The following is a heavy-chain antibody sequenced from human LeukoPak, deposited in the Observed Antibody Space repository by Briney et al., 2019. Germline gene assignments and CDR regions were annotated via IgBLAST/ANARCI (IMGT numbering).Heavy chain of an antibody. CDR1: GYTFTGYY. CDR2: INPNSGGT. D-gene: IGHD2-2*01. CDR3: ARGGGLGYCSSTSCHAFDI. Sequence: GASVKVSCKASGYTFTGYYMHWVRQAPGQGLEWMGWINPNSGGTNYAQKFQGRVTMTRDTSISTAYMELSRLRSDDTAVYYCARGGGLGYCSSTSCHAFDIWGQGTMVTVSS. J-gene: IGHJ3*02. V-gene: IGHV1-2*02.